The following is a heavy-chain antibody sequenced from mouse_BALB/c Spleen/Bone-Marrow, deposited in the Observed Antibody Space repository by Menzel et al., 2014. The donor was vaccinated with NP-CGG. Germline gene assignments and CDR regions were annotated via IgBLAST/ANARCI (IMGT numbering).Heavy chain of an antibody. J-gene: IGHJ3*01. CDR1: GYTFTTYT. D-gene: IGHD4-1*01. V-gene: IGHV1-4*02. CDR3: AREARTGALLAY. Sequence: VQLQQSGAELARPGASVQMSCKASGYTFTTYTIQWVKRRPGQGLEWIGYIVPSSGYTDYNQKFKDKTSLTADKSSNTAYIQLSSLTSADSAVYYCAREARTGALLAYWGQGTLVTVSA. CDR2: IVPSSGYT.